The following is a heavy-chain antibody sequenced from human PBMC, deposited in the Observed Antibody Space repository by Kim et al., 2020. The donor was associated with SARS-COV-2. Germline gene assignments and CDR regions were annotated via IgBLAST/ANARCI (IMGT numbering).Heavy chain of an antibody. J-gene: IGHJ4*02. Sequence: ASVKVSCKASGYTFTGYYMHWVRQAPGQGLEWMGWINPNSGGTNYAQKFQGRVTMTRDTSISTAYMELSRLRSDDTAVYYCARAPDIVVVPAHTFDYWGQGTLVTVSS. CDR2: INPNSGGT. CDR1: GYTFTGYY. CDR3: ARAPDIVVVPAHTFDY. D-gene: IGHD2-2*01. V-gene: IGHV1-2*02.